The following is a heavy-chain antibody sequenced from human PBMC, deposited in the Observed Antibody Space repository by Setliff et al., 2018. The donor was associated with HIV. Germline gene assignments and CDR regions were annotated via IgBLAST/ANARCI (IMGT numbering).Heavy chain of an antibody. CDR3: ARARRDSYDRGRRNHYYIDV. D-gene: IGHD3-22*01. J-gene: IGHJ6*03. Sequence: ASVKVSCKASGYTFTSYGIDWVRQAPGQGLEWMGWISAYNGNTGYAQKFQGRVTMTRDASISTAYMELNTLKFEDTAVYYCARARRDSYDRGRRNHYYIDVWGKGTTVTVSS. V-gene: IGHV1-18*01. CDR2: ISAYNGNT. CDR1: GYTFTSYG.